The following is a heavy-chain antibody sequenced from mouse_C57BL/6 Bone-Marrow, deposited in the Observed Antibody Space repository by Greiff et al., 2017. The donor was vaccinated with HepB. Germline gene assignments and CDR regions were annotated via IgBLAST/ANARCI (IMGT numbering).Heavy chain of an antibody. V-gene: IGHV1-81*01. J-gene: IGHJ4*01. D-gene: IGHD1-1*01. CDR3: ARPPLLLRSLYYYAMDY. CDR1: GYTFPSYG. CDR2: IYPRSGNT. Sequence: QVHVKQSGAELARPGASVKLSCKASGYTFPSYGISWVKQRTGQGLEWIGEIYPRSGNTYYNEKFKGKATLTADKSSSTAYMALRSLTSEDSAVYFCARPPLLLRSLYYYAMDYWGQGTSVTVSS.